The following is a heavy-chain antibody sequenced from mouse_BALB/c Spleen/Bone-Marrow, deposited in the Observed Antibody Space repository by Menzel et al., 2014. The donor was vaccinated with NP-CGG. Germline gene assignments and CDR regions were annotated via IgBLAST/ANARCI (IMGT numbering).Heavy chain of an antibody. J-gene: IGHJ4*01. CDR2: INPSSGYT. CDR3: ARGGLRLHYAMDY. V-gene: IGHV1-4*01. D-gene: IGHD1-2*01. Sequence: QVQLQQSGAELARPGASVKMSCKASGYTFTSYTIHWVKKRPGQGLEWIGYINPSSGYTNYNQKFKDKATLTADTSSSTNYIQLNSLTSDDSAVYYCARGGLRLHYAMDYWGQGTSVTVSS. CDR1: GYTFTSYT.